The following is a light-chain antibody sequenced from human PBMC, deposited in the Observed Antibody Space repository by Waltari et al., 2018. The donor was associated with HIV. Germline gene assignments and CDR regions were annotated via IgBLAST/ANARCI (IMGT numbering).Light chain of an antibody. V-gene: IGLV2-11*01. CDR2: DVR. CDR3: CSYAGTYKV. J-gene: IGLJ1*01. CDR1: SSDFGFYIL. Sequence: QSALTQPRSVSGSLGLSVSISCTGTSSDFGFYILFTWYQQHPGKAPKLIIYDVRERPSGVADRFSASKSANTASLTISRLQADDEAEYYCCSYAGTYKVFGTGTQVTVL.